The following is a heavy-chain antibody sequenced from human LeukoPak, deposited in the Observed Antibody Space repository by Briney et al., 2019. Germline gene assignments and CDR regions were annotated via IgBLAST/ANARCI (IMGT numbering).Heavy chain of an antibody. CDR1: GFTFSSYA. CDR2: ISYDGSNK. J-gene: IGHJ6*02. D-gene: IGHD2-15*01. Sequence: GGSLRLSCAASGFTFSSYAMHWVRQAPGKGLEWVAVISYDGSNKYYADSVKGRFTISRDNSKNTLYLQMNSLRAEDTAVYYCATPPPHRYCGGGSCYRQTYYYYGMDVWGQGTTVTVSS. V-gene: IGHV3-30-3*01. CDR3: ATPPPHRYCGGGSCYRQTYYYYGMDV.